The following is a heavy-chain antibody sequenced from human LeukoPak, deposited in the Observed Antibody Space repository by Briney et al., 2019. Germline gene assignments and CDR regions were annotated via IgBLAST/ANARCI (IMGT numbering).Heavy chain of an antibody. CDR1: GFTFSTYA. V-gene: IGHV3-23*01. Sequence: GGSLRLSCAASGFTFSTYAMSWVRQAPGKGLEWVSTISGSGANTYYADSVRGRFTISRDNFKNTLYLHMNSLRAEDTAVNYCAKERAGYTNPYYFDYWGQGTLVTVSS. D-gene: IGHD3-16*02. CDR3: AKERAGYTNPYYFDY. J-gene: IGHJ4*02. CDR2: ISGSGANT.